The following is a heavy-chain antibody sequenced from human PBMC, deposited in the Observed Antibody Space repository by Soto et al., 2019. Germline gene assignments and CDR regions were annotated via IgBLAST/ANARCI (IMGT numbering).Heavy chain of an antibody. Sequence: PSETMSLTCTVSGGSISSSSFHWGWISQPPGKGQEWIGSIYYSGSTYYSPSLKSRVTISVDTSKNQFSLKLSSVTAADTAVYYCARRERAAGTDWWFDPWGQGTLVTVSS. D-gene: IGHD6-13*01. CDR2: IYYSGST. CDR3: ARRERAAGTDWWFDP. V-gene: IGHV4-39*01. CDR1: GGSISSSSFH. J-gene: IGHJ5*02.